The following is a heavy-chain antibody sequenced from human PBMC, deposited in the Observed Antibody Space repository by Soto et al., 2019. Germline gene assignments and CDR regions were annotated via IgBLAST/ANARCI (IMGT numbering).Heavy chain of an antibody. D-gene: IGHD3-22*01. CDR1: GFTVSSNY. CDR3: ARDFPYYYDSSGYPYGMDV. J-gene: IGHJ6*02. Sequence: GGSLRLSCAASGFTVSSNYMSWVRQAPGKGLEWVSVIYSGGSTYYADSVKGRFTISRDNSKNTLYLQMNSLRAEDTAVYYCARDFPYYYDSSGYPYGMDVWGQGTTVTVSS. V-gene: IGHV3-53*01. CDR2: IYSGGST.